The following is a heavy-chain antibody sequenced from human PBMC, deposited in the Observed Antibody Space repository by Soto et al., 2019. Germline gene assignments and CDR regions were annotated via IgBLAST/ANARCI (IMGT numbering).Heavy chain of an antibody. CDR2: VSGNGGST. V-gene: IGHV3-23*01. Sequence: EVQLLESGGGLVQPGGSLRLSCAASGFTFSSYAMSWVRQAPGKGLEWVSAVSGNGGSTYYADSVKGRFTISRDNSKNTLYLQMNSLRAEDTAVYYCAREYCSGGSCYSDAFDIWGQGTMVTVSS. CDR1: GFTFSSYA. J-gene: IGHJ3*02. D-gene: IGHD2-15*01. CDR3: AREYCSGGSCYSDAFDI.